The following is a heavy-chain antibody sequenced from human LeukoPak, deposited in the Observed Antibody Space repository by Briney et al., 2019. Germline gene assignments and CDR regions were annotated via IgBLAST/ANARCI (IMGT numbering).Heavy chain of an antibody. V-gene: IGHV3-48*01. Sequence: GGSLRLSCVASGFTFSTYSMNWVRQAPGKGLEWVSYISSGSSTIYYADSAKGRFTISRDNAKNSLYLQMSSLRAEDTAVYYCARYYYDSSGHFDYWGQGTLVTVSS. D-gene: IGHD3-22*01. CDR2: ISSGSSTI. J-gene: IGHJ4*02. CDR3: ARYYYDSSGHFDY. CDR1: GFTFSTYS.